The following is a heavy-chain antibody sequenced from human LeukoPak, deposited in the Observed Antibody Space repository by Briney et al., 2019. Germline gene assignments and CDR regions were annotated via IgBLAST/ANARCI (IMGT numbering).Heavy chain of an antibody. CDR2: ISWNSGSI. J-gene: IGHJ6*02. CDR1: GFTFDDYA. Sequence: GRSLRLSCAASGFTFDDYAMRWVRQAPGKGLEWVSGISWNSGSIGYADSVKGRFTISRDNSKNTLYLQMNRLRAEDTAVYYCAKDGGGSLEWLPPMDVWGQGTTVTVSS. V-gene: IGHV3-9*01. D-gene: IGHD3-3*01. CDR3: AKDGGGSLEWLPPMDV.